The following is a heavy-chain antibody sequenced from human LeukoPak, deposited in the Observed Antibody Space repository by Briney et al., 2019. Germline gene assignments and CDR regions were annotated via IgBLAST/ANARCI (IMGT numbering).Heavy chain of an antibody. J-gene: IGHJ5*02. V-gene: IGHV3-11*04. CDR2: ITNSGSTI. CDR3: AGDLSSSWSPFDP. Sequence: PGGSLRLSCAASGFTFSDYNMNWLRQAPGKGLEWVSYITNSGSTIRYADSVKGRFTISRDNAKNSLYLQMNSLRAEDTAVYYCAGDLSSSWSPFDPWGQGTLVTVSS. CDR1: GFTFSDYN. D-gene: IGHD6-13*01.